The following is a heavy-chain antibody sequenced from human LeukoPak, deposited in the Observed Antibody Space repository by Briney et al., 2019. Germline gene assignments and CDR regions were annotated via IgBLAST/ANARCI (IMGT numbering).Heavy chain of an antibody. J-gene: IGHJ4*02. Sequence: PGGSLRLSCAASGFTFSSYEMNWVRQAPGKGLEWISYISGSGSTIYYADSVKGRFTISRDNARSSLYLQLNSLRAEDTAVYYCAKATDYYDSSGYDYWGQGTLVTVSS. CDR1: GFTFSSYE. V-gene: IGHV3-48*03. CDR2: ISGSGSTI. CDR3: AKATDYYDSSGYDY. D-gene: IGHD3-22*01.